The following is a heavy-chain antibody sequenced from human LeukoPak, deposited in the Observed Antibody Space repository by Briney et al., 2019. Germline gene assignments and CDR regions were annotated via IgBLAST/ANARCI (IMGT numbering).Heavy chain of an antibody. D-gene: IGHD6-6*01. Sequence: GGSLRQSCAASGFTFSSYWMHWVRPAPGKGLVWVSRISTDGSGTNSADSVKGRFTISRDNAKNTLYLQMNSLRAEDTAVYYCVREYSSSSGRAFDIWGQGTMVTVSP. CDR3: VREYSSSSGRAFDI. J-gene: IGHJ3*02. CDR2: ISTDGSGT. V-gene: IGHV3-74*01. CDR1: GFTFSSYW.